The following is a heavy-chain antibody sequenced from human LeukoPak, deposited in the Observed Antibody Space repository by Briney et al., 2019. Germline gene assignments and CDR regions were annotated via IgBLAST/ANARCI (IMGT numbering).Heavy chain of an antibody. D-gene: IGHD3-22*01. CDR1: GFTFSSYA. V-gene: IGHV3-53*04. Sequence: PGGSLRLSCAASGFTFSSYAMSWVRRAPGKGLEWVSVIYSGGSTYYADSVKGRFTISRHNSKNTLYLQMNSLRAEDTAVYYCARGQYDSSGFVFDYWGQGTLVTVSS. J-gene: IGHJ4*02. CDR2: IYSGGST. CDR3: ARGQYDSSGFVFDY.